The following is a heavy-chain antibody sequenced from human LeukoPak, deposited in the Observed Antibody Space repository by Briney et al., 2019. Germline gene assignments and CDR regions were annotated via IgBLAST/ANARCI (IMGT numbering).Heavy chain of an antibody. CDR3: ARDGLYSNGYSYFDY. V-gene: IGHV4-4*07. Sequence: SETLSLTCTVSGGSFSDYHWSWIRQPAGKRLEWIGRVYASGYSNYNPSLRGRVTMSLDTSKKQLSLRLSSVTAADTAVYYCARDGLYSNGYSYFDYWGQGTLVTVSP. J-gene: IGHJ4*02. CDR2: VYASGYS. D-gene: IGHD3-22*01. CDR1: GGSFSDYH.